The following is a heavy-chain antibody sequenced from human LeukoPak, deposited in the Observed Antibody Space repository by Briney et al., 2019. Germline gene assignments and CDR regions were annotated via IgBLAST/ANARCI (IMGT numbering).Heavy chain of an antibody. CDR2: IWYDGSNK. Sequence: GGSLRLSCAASGVTFSSYGMHWVRQTPGKGREGGAVIWYDGSNKYYADSVKGRFTISRDNSKNTLYLQMNSLRAEDTAVYYCARELPLTTVTTGIDYWGQGTLVTVSS. CDR1: GVTFSSYG. J-gene: IGHJ4*02. V-gene: IGHV3-33*01. D-gene: IGHD4-11*01. CDR3: ARELPLTTVTTGIDY.